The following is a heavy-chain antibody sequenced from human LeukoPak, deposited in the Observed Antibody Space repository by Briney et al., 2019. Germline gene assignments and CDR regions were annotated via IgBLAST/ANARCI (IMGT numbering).Heavy chain of an antibody. CDR2: ISGSGDST. D-gene: IGHD1-14*01. CDR1: GFTFSNSV. Sequence: PGGSLRLSCAASGFTFSNSVMNWVRQAPGKGLVWVSAISGSGDSTYYADSVKGRFTISRDNSKHTLHLQMNGLRAEDTAVYFCVTGGDGLDSWGQGALVTVSS. V-gene: IGHV3-23*01. CDR3: VTGGDGLDS. J-gene: IGHJ4*02.